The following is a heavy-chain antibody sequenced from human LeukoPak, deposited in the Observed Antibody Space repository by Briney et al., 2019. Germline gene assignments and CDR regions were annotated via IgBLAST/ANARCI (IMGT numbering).Heavy chain of an antibody. Sequence: GGSLRLSCAASGFTFNFYDMHWVRQAPGEGLDCVSSIGTAGDTHDAESVKGRFTISRENANNSFYLQMNSLGAGDPAVYYCARSPPDYAFWRGYYFDDWGQGTLVTVSS. CDR3: ARSPPDYAFWRGYYFDD. J-gene: IGHJ4*02. CDR1: GFTFNFYD. V-gene: IGHV3-13*01. CDR2: IGTAGDT. D-gene: IGHD3-3*01.